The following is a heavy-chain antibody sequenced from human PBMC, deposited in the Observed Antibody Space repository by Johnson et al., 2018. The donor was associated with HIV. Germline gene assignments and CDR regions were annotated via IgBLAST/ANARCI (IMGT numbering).Heavy chain of an antibody. CDR1: GFTVDDYA. V-gene: IGHV3-20*04. CDR3: TTWDAGRGAFDI. J-gene: IGHJ3*02. Sequence: VQLVESGGGVVRPGGSLGLSCAVSGFTVDDYAMSWVRQVPGKGLEWVSGIDWSGGNIGYADSVKGRFTISRDNSKNAMYLQMNSLKIEDTGVYYCTTWDAGRGAFDIWGQGTMVTVSS. D-gene: IGHD1-14*01. CDR2: IDWSGGNI.